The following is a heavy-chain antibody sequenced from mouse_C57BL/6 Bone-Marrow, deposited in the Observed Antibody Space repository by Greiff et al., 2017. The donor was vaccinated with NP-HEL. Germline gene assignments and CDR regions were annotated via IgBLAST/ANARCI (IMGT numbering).Heavy chain of an antibody. Sequence: VQLQQSGPELVKPGASVKLSCKASGYTFPRYDINWVKQRPGQGLEWIGWIYPRDGSTKYNEKFKGKATLTVDTSSSTAYMELHSLTSEDSAVYFCARPYAMEYWGQGTSVTVSS. CDR3: ARPYAMEY. CDR2: IYPRDGST. J-gene: IGHJ4*01. V-gene: IGHV1-85*01. CDR1: GYTFPRYD.